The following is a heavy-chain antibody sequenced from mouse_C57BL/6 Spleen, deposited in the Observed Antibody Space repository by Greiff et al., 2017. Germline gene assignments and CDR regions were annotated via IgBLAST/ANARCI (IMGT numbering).Heavy chain of an antibody. CDR2: IHPNSGST. CDR1: GYTFTSYW. D-gene: IGHD1-1*01. J-gene: IGHJ4*01. CDR3: ARVYYLDY. V-gene: IGHV1-64*01. Sequence: QVQLQQPGAELVKPGASVKMSCKASGYTFTSYWITWVKQRPGQGLEWIGMIHPNSGSTNYNEKFKSKATLTVDKSSSTAYMQLSSLTSEDSAVYYCARVYYLDYWGQGTSVTVSS.